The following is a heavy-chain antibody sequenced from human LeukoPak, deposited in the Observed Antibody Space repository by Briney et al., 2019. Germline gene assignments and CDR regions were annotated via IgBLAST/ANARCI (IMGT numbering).Heavy chain of an antibody. J-gene: IGHJ3*02. V-gene: IGHV1-2*02. CDR2: INPNSGGT. Sequence: ASVTVSCTASGYTFTFYYIHWVRQAPGQGLEWMGWINPNSGGTDYAQKCQGRVTMTRDTSITTAYMGLSRLRSDDTAMYYCARTWGLASCAGDCLHDAFDIWGQGTMVTVS. D-gene: IGHD2-21*02. CDR3: ARTWGLASCAGDCLHDAFDI. CDR1: GYTFTFYY.